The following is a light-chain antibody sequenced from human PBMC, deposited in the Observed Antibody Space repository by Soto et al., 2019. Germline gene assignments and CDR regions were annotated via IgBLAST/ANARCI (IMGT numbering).Light chain of an antibody. Sequence: EIVLTQSPATLSLSPGERATLSCRASQSVSIYLAWFQQKPGQAPRLLIYDISNRATDIPARFSGSGSGTDFTLSISSLEPEDSAVYYCQQRYSWPLTFGGGTKVEIK. J-gene: IGKJ4*01. CDR3: QQRYSWPLT. CDR1: QSVSIY. V-gene: IGKV3-11*01. CDR2: DIS.